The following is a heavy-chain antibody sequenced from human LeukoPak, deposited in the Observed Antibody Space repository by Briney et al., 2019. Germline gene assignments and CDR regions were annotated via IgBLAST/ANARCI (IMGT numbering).Heavy chain of an antibody. CDR2: IYYSGST. D-gene: IGHD1-1*01. Sequence: KSSETLSLTCTVSGGSISSYYWSWIRQPPGKGLEWIGYIYYSGSTNYNPSLKSRVTISVDTSKNQFSPKLSSVTAADTAVYYCARGSGFQLFDYWGQGTLVTVSS. V-gene: IGHV4-59*01. J-gene: IGHJ4*02. CDR3: ARGSGFQLFDY. CDR1: GGSISSYY.